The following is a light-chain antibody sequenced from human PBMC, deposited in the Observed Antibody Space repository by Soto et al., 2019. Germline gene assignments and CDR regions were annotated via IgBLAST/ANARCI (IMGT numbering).Light chain of an antibody. J-gene: IGLJ1*01. Sequence: QSALPQPRSVSGSPGQSVTISCTGTGSEVGGYNYVSWYQEHPGKAPKLMIYDVTKRPSGVPDRFSGSKSGNTASLTFSGLQAEDEADYYCCSYAGTYTYVFGTGT. CDR3: CSYAGTYTYV. CDR2: DVT. CDR1: GSEVGGYNY. V-gene: IGLV2-11*01.